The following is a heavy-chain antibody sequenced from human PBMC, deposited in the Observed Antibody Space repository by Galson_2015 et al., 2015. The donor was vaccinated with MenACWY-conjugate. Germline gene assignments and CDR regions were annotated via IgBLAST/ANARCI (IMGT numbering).Heavy chain of an antibody. CDR3: ARDYYDSHFDY. D-gene: IGHD3-22*01. V-gene: IGHV3-48*03. CDR1: GFDFSNYA. J-gene: IGHJ4*02. Sequence: SLRLSCAASGFDFSNYAMNWVRQAPGKGLEWVSYIGSSGTPIYYADSLKGRFTISRDNAKNSLHLQMNSLGAEDTAVYYCARDYYDSHFDYWGQGTLVTVSS. CDR2: IGSSGTPI.